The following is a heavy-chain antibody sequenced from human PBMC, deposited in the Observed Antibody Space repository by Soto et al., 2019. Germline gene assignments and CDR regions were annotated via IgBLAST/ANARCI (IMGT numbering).Heavy chain of an antibody. J-gene: IGHJ6*02. Sequence: ASVKVSCKASGYTFSSYDINWVRQAPGQGLEWMGWMNPTSGNTGSAQKFQGRVTISRDNSQKTLYLQMNSLRAEDTAVYYCARQGMAARKYFHRYLDVWGQGTTVTVSS. D-gene: IGHD6-6*01. CDR3: ARQGMAARKYFHRYLDV. CDR1: GYTFSSYD. V-gene: IGHV1-8*01. CDR2: MNPTSGNT.